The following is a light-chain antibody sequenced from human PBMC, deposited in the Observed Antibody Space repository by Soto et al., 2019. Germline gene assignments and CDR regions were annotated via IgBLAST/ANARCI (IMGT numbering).Light chain of an antibody. CDR1: SSNIGSKY. CDR2: SNI. J-gene: IGLJ7*01. CDR3: ASWDDSLSRAV. V-gene: IGLV1-47*02. Sequence: QLVLTQPPSASGTAGQRVTISCSGSSSNIGSKYVYWYQQLPGMAPKLLIYSNIHRPSGVPDRFSGSKSGTSASLAISGLRSEDEADYYCASWDDSLSRAVFGGGTQLTVL.